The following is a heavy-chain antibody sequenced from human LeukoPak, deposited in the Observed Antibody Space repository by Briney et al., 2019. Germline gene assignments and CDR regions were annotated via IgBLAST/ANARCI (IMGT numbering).Heavy chain of an antibody. J-gene: IGHJ4*02. CDR1: GYTSTSYA. D-gene: IGHD6-19*01. CDR3: ARATQWLVLFDY. CDR2: INAGNGNT. V-gene: IGHV1-3*01. Sequence: ASVKVSCKASGYTSTSYAMHWVRQAPGQRLEWMGWINAGNGNTKYSQKFQGRVTITRDTSASTAYMELSSLRSEDTAVYYCARATQWLVLFDYWGQGTLVTVSS.